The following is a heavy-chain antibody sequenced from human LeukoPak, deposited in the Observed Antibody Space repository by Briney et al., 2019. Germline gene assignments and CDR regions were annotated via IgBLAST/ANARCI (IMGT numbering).Heavy chain of an antibody. CDR2: INHSGST. D-gene: IGHD3-10*01. CDR1: GGSFSGYY. J-gene: IGHJ4*02. Sequence: SETLSLTCAVYGGSFSGYYWSWIRQPPGRGLEWIGEINHSGSTNYNPSLKSRVTISVDTSKNQFSLKLSSVTAADTAVYYCARGHYQNYYGPGSYPGFFDYWGQGTLVTVSS. CDR3: ARGHYQNYYGPGSYPGFFDY. V-gene: IGHV4-34*01.